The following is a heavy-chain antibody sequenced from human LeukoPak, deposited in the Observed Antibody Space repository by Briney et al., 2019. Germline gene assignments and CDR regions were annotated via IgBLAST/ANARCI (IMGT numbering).Heavy chain of an antibody. V-gene: IGHV4-61*02. CDR1: GGSISSGSYY. J-gene: IGHJ5*02. Sequence: SQTLSLTCTVSGGSISSGSYYWSWIRQPAGKGLEWIGRIYTSGSTHYNPSLKSRVTISVDTSKNQFSLNLNSVTAADTVVYYCARAVGSSESNWFDPWGQGTLATVSS. CDR2: IYTSGST. D-gene: IGHD6-19*01. CDR3: ARAVGSSESNWFDP.